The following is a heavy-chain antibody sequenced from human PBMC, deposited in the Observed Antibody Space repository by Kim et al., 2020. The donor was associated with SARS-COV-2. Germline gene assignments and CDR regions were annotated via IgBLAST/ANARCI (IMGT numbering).Heavy chain of an antibody. Sequence: SVKVSCKASGGTFSSYAISWVRQAPGQGLEWMGGIIPIFGTANYAQKFQGRVTITADESTSTAYMELSSLRSEDTAVYYCARVLRIAAAGYVGWFDPWGQGTLVTVSS. CDR1: GGTFSSYA. D-gene: IGHD6-13*01. J-gene: IGHJ5*02. CDR3: ARVLRIAAAGYVGWFDP. V-gene: IGHV1-69*13. CDR2: IIPIFGTA.